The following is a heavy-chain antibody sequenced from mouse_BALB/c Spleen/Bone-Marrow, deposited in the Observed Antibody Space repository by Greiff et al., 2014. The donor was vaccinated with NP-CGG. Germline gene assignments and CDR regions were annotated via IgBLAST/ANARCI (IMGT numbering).Heavy chain of an antibody. D-gene: IGHD4-1*01. V-gene: IGHV3-1*02. Sequence: EVQLQESGPDLVKPSQSLSLTCTVTGYSITSDYSWHWIRQFPGNKLEWMGYIHYSGTTVYNPSLKSRISITRDTSNNQFFLQLNSVTTEGTATYYCARFAGTPYTMDYWGQGTSVTVSS. CDR1: GYSITSDYS. J-gene: IGHJ4*01. CDR2: IHYSGTT. CDR3: ARFAGTPYTMDY.